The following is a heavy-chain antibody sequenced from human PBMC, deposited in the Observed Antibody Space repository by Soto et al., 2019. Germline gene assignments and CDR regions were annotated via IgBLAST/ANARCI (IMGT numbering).Heavy chain of an antibody. V-gene: IGHV2-5*02. CDR2: IYWDDDK. CDR1: GFSLSTSGVG. D-gene: IGHD6-13*01. CDR3: AHRRIAAAAPLDYYYYGMDV. J-gene: IGHJ6*02. Sequence: SGPTLVNPTQTLTLTCTFSGFSLSTSGVGVGWIRQPPGKALEWLALIYWDDDKRYSPSLKSRLTITKDTSKNQVVLTMTNMDPVDTATYYCAHRRIAAAAPLDYYYYGMDVWGQGTTVTVSS.